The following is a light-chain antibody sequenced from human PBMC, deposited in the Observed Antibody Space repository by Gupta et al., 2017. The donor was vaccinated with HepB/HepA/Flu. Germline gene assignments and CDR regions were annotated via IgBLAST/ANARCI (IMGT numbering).Light chain of an antibody. V-gene: IGKV1-39*01. CDR1: QNIYNF. Sequence: DIKMTQSPSSLSASVGDRVTITCRASQNIYNFLNWYQQKPGKAPKLLIYGTSSLHTGVPSRFSGSGSGTEFTLTISSLQPEDFAIYYCQQTYNWPLTFGQGTKVDIK. J-gene: IGKJ1*01. CDR3: QQTYNWPLT. CDR2: GTS.